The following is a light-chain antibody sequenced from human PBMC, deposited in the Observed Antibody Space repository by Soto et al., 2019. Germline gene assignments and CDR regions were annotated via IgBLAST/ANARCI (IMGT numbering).Light chain of an antibody. CDR2: DAS. V-gene: IGKV3-11*01. J-gene: IGKJ5*01. CDR1: QSVSSSY. Sequence: EIVFTQSPVTLSLSPGERATLSCRASQSVSSSYLAWYQQKPGQAPRLLISDASNRATGIPARFSGSGSGTDFTLTISSLEPEDFAVYYCQHRSEWPVSFGQGTRLEIK. CDR3: QHRSEWPVS.